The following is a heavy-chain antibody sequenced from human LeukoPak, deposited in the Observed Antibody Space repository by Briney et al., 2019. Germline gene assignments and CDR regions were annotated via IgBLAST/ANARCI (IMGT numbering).Heavy chain of an antibody. CDR2: IYPGDSDI. V-gene: IGHV5-51*01. Sequence: GESLKISCQGSGYSFTSYWMAWVRQMPGKGLEWMGIIYPGDSDIIKSPSFQGQVTISADKSINTAYVQWSSLQGSDTATYFCARWYSSGYSDYWGQGTLVTVSS. CDR1: GYSFTSYW. CDR3: ARWYSSGYSDY. J-gene: IGHJ4*02. D-gene: IGHD3-22*01.